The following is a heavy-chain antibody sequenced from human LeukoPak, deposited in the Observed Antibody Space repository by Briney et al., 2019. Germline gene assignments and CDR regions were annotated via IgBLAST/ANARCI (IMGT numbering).Heavy chain of an antibody. Sequence: GGSLRLSCAASGFTFSSYGMHWIRQAPGKGLEWVAFIRYDGSNKYYADSVKGRFTISRDNSKNTLYLQMNSLRAEDTAVYYCAKDPPYSGYDNWFDPWGQGTLVTVSS. J-gene: IGHJ5*02. V-gene: IGHV3-30*02. CDR3: AKDPPYSGYDNWFDP. D-gene: IGHD5-12*01. CDR2: IRYDGSNK. CDR1: GFTFSSYG.